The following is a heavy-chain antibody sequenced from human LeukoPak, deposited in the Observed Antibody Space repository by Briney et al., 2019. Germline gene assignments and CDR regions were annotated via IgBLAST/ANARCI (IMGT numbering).Heavy chain of an antibody. J-gene: IGHJ4*02. CDR2: IIPNLGTT. D-gene: IGHD3-22*01. Sequence: SVKVSFKASGGTSNSHAISWVRQAPGQGLEWMGRIIPNLGTTNRAQNFQDRVTLTADKSTNTAYMELTSLTSDDTAVYYCATTNDGGGYQWGDFFDFWGQGTPVTVSS. V-gene: IGHV1-69*04. CDR3: ATTNDGGGYQWGDFFDF. CDR1: GGTSNSHA.